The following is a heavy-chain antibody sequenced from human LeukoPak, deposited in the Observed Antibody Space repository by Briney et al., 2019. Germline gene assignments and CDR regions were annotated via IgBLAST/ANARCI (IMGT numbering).Heavy chain of an antibody. Sequence: GGSLRLSCAASGFIFTNYFMSWVRQAPGKGLEWVASIKHDGSEKYYVDSVRGRFTISRDNTKNSLYLQMGSLRAEDTAVYYCATDRGWRTSGYYLYYFEYWGQGTLVTFSS. CDR2: IKHDGSEK. CDR3: ATDRGWRTSGYYLYYFEY. CDR1: GFIFTNYF. D-gene: IGHD3-3*01. V-gene: IGHV3-7*01. J-gene: IGHJ4*02.